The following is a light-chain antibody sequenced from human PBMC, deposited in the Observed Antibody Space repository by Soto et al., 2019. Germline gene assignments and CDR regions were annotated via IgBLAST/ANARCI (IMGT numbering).Light chain of an antibody. CDR2: DTS. J-gene: IGLJ3*02. Sequence: QAVVTQEPSLTVSPGGAVTLTCGSSTGPVAWDHFPYWFQQKPGQAPRTLIYDTSKKHSWTPARFSGALLGGKAALTLSGAQVDDEADYYCLLYYSGVRVFGGGTKVTVL. V-gene: IGLV7-46*01. CDR3: LLYYSGVRV. CDR1: TGPVAWDHF.